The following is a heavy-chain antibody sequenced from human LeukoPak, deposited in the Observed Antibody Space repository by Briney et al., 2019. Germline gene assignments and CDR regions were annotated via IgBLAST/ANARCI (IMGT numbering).Heavy chain of an antibody. CDR2: TYAGDSDT. CDR3: ARHTRYSSSSRVFDY. J-gene: IGHJ4*02. Sequence: NRGESLKISCKGSGYSFTSYWIGWVRQMPGKGLEWMGITYAGDSDTRYSPSFQGQVTISVEKSISTAYLQWSSLKASDTAIYYCARHTRYSSSSRVFDYWGQGTLVTVSS. CDR1: GYSFTSYW. D-gene: IGHD6-6*01. V-gene: IGHV5-51*01.